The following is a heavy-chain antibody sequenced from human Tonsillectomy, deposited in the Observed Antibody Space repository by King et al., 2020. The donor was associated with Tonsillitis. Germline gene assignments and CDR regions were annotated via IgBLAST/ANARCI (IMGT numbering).Heavy chain of an antibody. V-gene: IGHV3-30*18. Sequence: QLVQSGGGVVQPGRSLKLSCAASGFTFSSYGMHWVRQAAGKGLEWVAVISYDGSYQYSANSVKGRFTISRDNSKNTLFLEMNSLRAEDTAVYYCAKDRESKVAPRGRYYYGMDVWGQGTTVTVSS. J-gene: IGHJ6*02. CDR2: ISYDGSYQ. CDR3: AKDRESKVAPRGRYYYGMDV. CDR1: GFTFSSYG. D-gene: IGHD1-26*01.